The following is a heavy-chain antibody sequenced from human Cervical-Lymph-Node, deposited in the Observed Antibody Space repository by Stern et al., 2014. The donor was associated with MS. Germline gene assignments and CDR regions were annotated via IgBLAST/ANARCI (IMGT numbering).Heavy chain of an antibody. CDR2: ISDDGTNQ. V-gene: IGHV3-30*14. D-gene: IGHD2-15*01. CDR1: GFTFSTYA. Sequence: VQLVESGGGVVQPGWSLRLSCATSGFTFSTYAMHWVRQAPGKGLEWAAVISDDGTNQLYADSVKGRFTTSRDNSKNILILQMNSLKTEDTAVYYCVRGRWELLYWGQGTLVTVSS. J-gene: IGHJ4*02. CDR3: VRGRWELLY.